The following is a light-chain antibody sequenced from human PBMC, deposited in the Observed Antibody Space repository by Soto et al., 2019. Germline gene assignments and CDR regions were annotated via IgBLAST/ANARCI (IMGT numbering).Light chain of an antibody. CDR2: AAP. J-gene: IGKJ2*01. CDR3: QQANSFPYT. Sequence: DIQMTQSPSSVSASVGDRVTITCRASHGISNWLVWYQQQPGKAPKLLIFAAPSLQSGVPSRFSGSGSGTDFTLTIGSLQPEDFATYYCQQANSFPYTFGQGTKLEIK. CDR1: HGISNW. V-gene: IGKV1-12*01.